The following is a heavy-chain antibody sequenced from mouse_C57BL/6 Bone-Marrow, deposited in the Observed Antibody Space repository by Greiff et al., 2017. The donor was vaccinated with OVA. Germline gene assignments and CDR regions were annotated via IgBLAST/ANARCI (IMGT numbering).Heavy chain of an antibody. Sequence: EVKLVESEGGLVQPGSSMKLSCTASGFTFSDYYMAWVRQVPEKGLEWVANINYDGSSTYYLDSLKSRFIISRDNAKNILYLQMSSLKSEDTATYYCARDLRHYGSSYDWYFDVWGTGTTVTVSS. CDR3: ARDLRHYGSSYDWYFDV. CDR1: GFTFSDYY. J-gene: IGHJ1*03. D-gene: IGHD1-1*01. V-gene: IGHV5-16*01. CDR2: INYDGSST.